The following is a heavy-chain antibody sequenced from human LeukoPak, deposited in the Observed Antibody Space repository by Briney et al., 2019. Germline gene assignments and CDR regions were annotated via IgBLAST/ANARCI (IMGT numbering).Heavy chain of an antibody. CDR3: ARGRLMGYCSSTSCYPLWDY. CDR2: INHSGST. CDR1: GGSFSGYY. J-gene: IGHJ4*02. D-gene: IGHD2-2*01. Sequence: SETLSLTCAVYGGSFSGYYWSWIRQPPGKGLEWIGEINHSGSTNYNPSLKSRVTISVDTSKNQFSLKLSSVTAADTAVYYCARGRLMGYCSSTSCYPLWDYWGQGTLVTVSS. V-gene: IGHV4-34*01.